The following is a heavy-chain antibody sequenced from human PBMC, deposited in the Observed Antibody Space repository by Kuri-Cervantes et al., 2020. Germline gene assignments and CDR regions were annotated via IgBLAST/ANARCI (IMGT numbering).Heavy chain of an antibody. D-gene: IGHD3-22*01. V-gene: IGHV3-9*01. CDR3: AKGVVVTCYGMDV. CDR1: GFTFDDYA. CDR2: ISWNSGSI. Sequence: SLKISCAASGFTFDDYAMHWVRQAPGKGLEWVSGISWNSGSIGYADSVKGRFTISRDNAKNSLYLQMNSLRAEDTALYYCAKGVVVTCYGMDVWGQGTTVTVSS. J-gene: IGHJ6*02.